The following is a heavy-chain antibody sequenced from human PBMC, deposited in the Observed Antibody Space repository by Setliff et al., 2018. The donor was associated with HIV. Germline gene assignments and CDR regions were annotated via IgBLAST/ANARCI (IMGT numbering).Heavy chain of an antibody. Sequence: LSLTCAVSGYSISSGYYWGWIRQPAGKGLEWIGHIYTSGSTNYNPSLKSRVTISVDTSTNQFSLKLSSVTAADTAVYYCARGRRSSGWYVYHWGQGTLVTVSS. J-gene: IGHJ4*02. CDR1: GYSISSGYY. CDR3: ARGRRSSGWYVYH. V-gene: IGHV4-61*09. CDR2: IYTSGST. D-gene: IGHD6-19*01.